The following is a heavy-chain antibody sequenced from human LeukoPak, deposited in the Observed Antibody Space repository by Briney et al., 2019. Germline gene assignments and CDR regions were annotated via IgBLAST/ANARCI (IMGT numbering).Heavy chain of an antibody. CDR2: ISSTGGST. V-gene: IGHV3-23*01. D-gene: IGHD6-13*01. CDR1: GFTFANYA. Sequence: GGSLRLSCAASGFTFANYAMSWVRQAPGKGLEWVSTISSTGGSTYYADSVKGRFTISRDDAKNSLYLQMNSLRAEDTAVYYCAKVPRQHDNWFDPWGQGTLVTVSS. CDR3: AKVPRQHDNWFDP. J-gene: IGHJ5*02.